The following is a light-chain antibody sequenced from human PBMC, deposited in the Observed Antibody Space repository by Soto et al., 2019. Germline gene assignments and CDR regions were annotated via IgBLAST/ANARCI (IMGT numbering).Light chain of an antibody. CDR2: AAS. V-gene: IGKV3-15*01. Sequence: DIMLTQSQDTLSVSPGERVAISCLASQSIRTSVAWFQQKPGQAPRLLIYAASTRATGISARFSGSGSGTEFTLTVSSLQSEDFAVYYCQQYNNWPPITSGQGTRLEIK. CDR1: QSIRTS. J-gene: IGKJ5*01. CDR3: QQYNNWPPIT.